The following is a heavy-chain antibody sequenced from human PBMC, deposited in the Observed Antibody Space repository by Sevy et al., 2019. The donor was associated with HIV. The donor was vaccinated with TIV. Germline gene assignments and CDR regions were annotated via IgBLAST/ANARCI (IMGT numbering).Heavy chain of an antibody. Sequence: SETLSLTCAVSGGSISSSNWWSWVRQPPGKGLEWIGEIYRSGSTNYNPSLKSRVTISVDKSKNQFSLKLGSVTAADTAVYYCARVGYYYGSGSYYPYYYYYMDVWGKGTTVTVSS. CDR3: ARVGYYYGSGSYYPYYYYYMDV. CDR2: IYRSGST. CDR1: GGSISSSNW. V-gene: IGHV4-4*02. D-gene: IGHD3-10*01. J-gene: IGHJ6*03.